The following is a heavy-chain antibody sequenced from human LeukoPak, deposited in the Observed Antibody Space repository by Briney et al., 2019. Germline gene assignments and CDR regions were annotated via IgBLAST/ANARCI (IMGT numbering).Heavy chain of an antibody. CDR3: ARGFGIVGAKGVDY. CDR2: INANTGNP. V-gene: IGHV7-4-1*02. CDR1: GYTFTNYT. D-gene: IGHD1-26*01. J-gene: IGHJ4*02. Sequence: GASVKVSCKASGYTFTNYTLNWVRQAPGQGLEWMGWINANTGNPTYAQGFTGRFVFSLDTSVSTAYLQISSLKAEDTAVYYCARGFGIVGAKGVDYWGQGTLVTVSS.